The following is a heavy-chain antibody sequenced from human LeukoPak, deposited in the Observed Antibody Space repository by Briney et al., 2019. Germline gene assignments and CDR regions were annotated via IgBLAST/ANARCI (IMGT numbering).Heavy chain of an antibody. V-gene: IGHV1-2*02. CDR3: ARLYYYDSSAAFDY. D-gene: IGHD3-22*01. CDR2: INPNSGGT. CDR1: GYTFTGYY. J-gene: IGHJ4*02. Sequence: ASVKVSCKASGYTFTGYYMHWVRQAPGQGLEWMGWINPNSGGTNYAQKFQGRITMTRDTSISTAYMELSRLRSDDTAVYYCARLYYYDSSAAFDYWGQGTLVTVSS.